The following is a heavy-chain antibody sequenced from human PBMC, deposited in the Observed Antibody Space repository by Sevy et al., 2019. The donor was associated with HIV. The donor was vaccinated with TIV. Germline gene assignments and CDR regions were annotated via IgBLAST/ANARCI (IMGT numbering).Heavy chain of an antibody. V-gene: IGHV4-34*01. CDR3: AREDHSVTDQYYFDY. CDR1: GGSFSGYY. D-gene: IGHD2-15*01. CDR2: INHSGST. Sequence: SETLSLTCAVYGGSFSGYYWSWIRQPPGKGLEWIGEINHSGSTNYNPSLKSRVTISVDTSENQFSLKLSSVTAADTAVYYCAREDHSVTDQYYFDYWGQGTLVTVSS. J-gene: IGHJ4*02.